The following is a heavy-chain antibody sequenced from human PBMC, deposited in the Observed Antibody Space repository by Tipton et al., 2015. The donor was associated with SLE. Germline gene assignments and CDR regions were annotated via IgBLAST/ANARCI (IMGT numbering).Heavy chain of an antibody. CDR1: GFTFSSYW. CDR3: ARHELYYDFWT. CDR2: IKEDGRDK. J-gene: IGHJ5*02. V-gene: IGHV3-7*01. D-gene: IGHD3-3*01. Sequence: AASGFTFSSYWMSWVRQAPGKGLEWVANIKEDGRDKYYVHSVKGRFTISRDNAKNSLYLQMNSLRAEDTAVYYCARHELYYDFWTWGQGTLVTVSS.